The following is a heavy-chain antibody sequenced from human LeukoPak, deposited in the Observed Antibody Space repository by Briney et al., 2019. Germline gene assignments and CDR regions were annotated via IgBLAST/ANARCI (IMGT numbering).Heavy chain of an antibody. CDR2: ISSSGSTI. J-gene: IGHJ6*03. D-gene: IGHD6-6*01. Sequence: GGSLRLSCAASGFTFSDYYMSWIRQAPGEGREWVSYISSSGSTIYYADSVKGRFTISRDNAKNSLYLQMNSLRAEDTAVYYCARVAARPVYYYYMDVWGKGTTVTVSS. V-gene: IGHV3-11*04. CDR1: GFTFSDYY. CDR3: ARVAARPVYYYYMDV.